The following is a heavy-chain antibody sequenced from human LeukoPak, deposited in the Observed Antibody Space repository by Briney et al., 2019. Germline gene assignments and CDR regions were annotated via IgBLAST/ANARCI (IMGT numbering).Heavy chain of an antibody. J-gene: IGHJ4*02. Sequence: PGRSLRLSCAASGFTFSSYGMHWVRQAPGKGLEWVSTIDTSGGRTYYAESVEGRFTISRDNSKNTLYLQMNSLRAEDTAVYYCANRGSSTGYFDYWGQGTLVTVSP. D-gene: IGHD2-8*02. CDR3: ANRGSSTGYFDY. CDR1: GFTFSSYG. V-gene: IGHV3-23*05. CDR2: IDTSGGRT.